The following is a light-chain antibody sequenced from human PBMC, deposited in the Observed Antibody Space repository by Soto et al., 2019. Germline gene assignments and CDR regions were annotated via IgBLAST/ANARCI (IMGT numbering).Light chain of an antibody. CDR3: QQYYTTLT. J-gene: IGKJ4*01. CDR2: WAS. Sequence: DIVMTQSPDSLAVSLGERATINCKSSQSILYSSDNKNYLAWYQQKPGQPPKLLIYWASTRDSGVPGRFSGSGSGADFTLPISSLQAEAVAVYYCQQYYTTLTFGGGTQVEIK. V-gene: IGKV4-1*01. CDR1: QSILYSSDNKNY.